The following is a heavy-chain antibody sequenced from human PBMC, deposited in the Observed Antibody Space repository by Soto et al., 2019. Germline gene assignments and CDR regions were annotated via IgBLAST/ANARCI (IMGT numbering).Heavy chain of an antibody. CDR3: ARVRGSGVDTAMVTSVY. J-gene: IGHJ4*02. D-gene: IGHD5-18*01. CDR2: ISAYNGNT. Sequence: ASVKVSCKASGYTFTSYGISWVRHAPRQGLEWMGWISAYNGNTNYAQKLQGRVTMTTDTSTSTAYMELRSLRSDDTAVYYCARVRGSGVDTAMVTSVYWGQGTLVTVSS. V-gene: IGHV1-18*01. CDR1: GYTFTSYG.